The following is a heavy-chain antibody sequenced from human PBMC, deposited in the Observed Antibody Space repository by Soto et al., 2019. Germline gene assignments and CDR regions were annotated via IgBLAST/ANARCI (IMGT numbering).Heavy chain of an antibody. V-gene: IGHV4-59*08. Sequence: SETLSLTCTVSGGSISSYYWSWIRQPPGKGLEWIGYIYYSGSTNYNPSLKSRVTISVDTSKNQFSLKLSSVTAADTAVYYCARSGYSSGWYSFWDNYYYYGMDVWGQETTVTAP. D-gene: IGHD6-19*01. CDR3: ARSGYSSGWYSFWDNYYYYGMDV. CDR1: GGSISSYY. J-gene: IGHJ6*02. CDR2: IYYSGST.